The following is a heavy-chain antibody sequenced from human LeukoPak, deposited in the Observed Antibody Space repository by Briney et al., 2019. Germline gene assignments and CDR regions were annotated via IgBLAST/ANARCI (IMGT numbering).Heavy chain of an antibody. CDR3: ARGVAVAGTLGY. J-gene: IGHJ4*02. V-gene: IGHV1-8*03. Sequence: ASVKVSCKASGYTFTSYDINWVRQATGQGLEWMGWMNPNSGNTGYAQKFQGRVTITRNTSISTAYMELSSLRSEDTAVYYCARGVAVAGTLGYWGQGTLVTVSS. CDR1: GYTFTSYD. D-gene: IGHD6-19*01. CDR2: MNPNSGNT.